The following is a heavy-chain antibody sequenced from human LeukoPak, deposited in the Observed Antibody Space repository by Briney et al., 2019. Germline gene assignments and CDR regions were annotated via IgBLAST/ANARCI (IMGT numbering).Heavy chain of an antibody. Sequence: GGSLRLSCAAPGFTFSSYDMHWVRQATGRGLEWVSAIGTAGDPYYPGSVKGRFTISRENAKNSLYLQMNSLRAGDTAVYYCARAAYYGSGSYVSYCFYYWGQGTLVTVSS. J-gene: IGHJ4*02. CDR1: GFTFSSYD. D-gene: IGHD3-10*01. CDR3: ARAAYYGSGSYVSYCFYY. V-gene: IGHV3-13*05. CDR2: IGTAGDP.